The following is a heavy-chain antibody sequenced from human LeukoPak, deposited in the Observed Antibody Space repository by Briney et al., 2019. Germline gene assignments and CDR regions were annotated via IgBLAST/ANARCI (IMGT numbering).Heavy chain of an antibody. V-gene: IGHV3-48*01. J-gene: IGHJ5*02. Sequence: PGGSLRLSCAVSGFTVSAYGMNWVRQAPGKGLEWVSHICTRIGSVNYADSVKGRFSISRENAKNSFYLQMNSLRAGDTAVYYCARDGRGPRSIAVAGGWFDPWGQGTLVTVSS. CDR2: ICTRIGSV. D-gene: IGHD6-19*01. CDR1: GFTVSAYG. CDR3: ARDGRGPRSIAVAGGWFDP.